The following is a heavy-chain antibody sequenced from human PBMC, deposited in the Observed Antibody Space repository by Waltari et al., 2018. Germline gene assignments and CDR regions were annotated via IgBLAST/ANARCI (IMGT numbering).Heavy chain of an antibody. CDR3: TATSGIPVGNPSYYYAMDV. CDR1: GFRLSNYW. J-gene: IGHJ6*02. CDR2: IKSKTDGGTT. V-gene: IGHV3-15*01. Sequence: EEQLLESGGVLVQPGDSLRLSCAASGFRLSNYWMNWVRQAPGKGLEWVGRIKSKTDGGTTDYATPVKGRISMSRDDSNNSVYLEMIRLKTEDSAIYYCTATSGIPVGNPSYYYAMDVWGQGTTVTVSS. D-gene: IGHD6-13*01.